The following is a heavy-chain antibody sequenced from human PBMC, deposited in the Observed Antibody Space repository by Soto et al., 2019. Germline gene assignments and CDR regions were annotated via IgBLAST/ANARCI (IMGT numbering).Heavy chain of an antibody. CDR2: INHSGST. J-gene: IGHJ4*02. D-gene: IGHD3-16*01. CDR1: GGSFSGYY. CDR3: ARGLTYYDYIWGSRPYFDY. Sequence: SETLSLTCAVYGGSFSGYYWSWIRQPPGKGLEWIGEINHSGSTNYNPSLKSRVTISVDTSKNQFSLKLSSVTAADTAVYYCARGLTYYDYIWGSRPYFDYWGQGTLVTVSS. V-gene: IGHV4-34*01.